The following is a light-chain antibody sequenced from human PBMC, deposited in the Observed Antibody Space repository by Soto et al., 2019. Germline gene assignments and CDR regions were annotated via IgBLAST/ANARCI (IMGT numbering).Light chain of an antibody. J-gene: IGKJ1*01. V-gene: IGKV3-20*01. Sequence: EIVLTQSPGTLSLSPGERATLSCRASQSVRDRYLAWYQQKPGQAPSLLIYDTSTRATGVPDRFSGSGSGTDFALTISRVEPEDFAIYFCQQYGSSSGTFGQGTEVEI. CDR3: QQYGSSSGT. CDR1: QSVRDRY. CDR2: DTS.